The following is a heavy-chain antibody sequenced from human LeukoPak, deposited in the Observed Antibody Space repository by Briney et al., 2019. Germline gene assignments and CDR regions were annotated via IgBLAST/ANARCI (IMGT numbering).Heavy chain of an antibody. V-gene: IGHV3-21*01. CDR3: ARDRTVVTPGAFDI. CDR2: ISSSSSYI. Sequence: GGSLRLSCAASGFTFSSYSMNWVRQALGKGLEWVSSISSSSSYIYYADSVKGRFTISRDNAKNSLYLQMNSLRAEDTAVYYCARDRTVVTPGAFDIWGQGTMVTVSS. CDR1: GFTFSSYS. J-gene: IGHJ3*02. D-gene: IGHD2-21*02.